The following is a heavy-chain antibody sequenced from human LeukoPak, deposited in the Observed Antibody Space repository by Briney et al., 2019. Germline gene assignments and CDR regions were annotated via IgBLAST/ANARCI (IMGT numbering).Heavy chain of an antibody. CDR3: ARGRGYYYYYYMDV. CDR2: MSYSGRT. Sequence: TSETLSLTCTISGDSVSRENYFWGWIRQPPGKGLEWIVSMSYSGRTYYNPSLKSRVTISVDTSKNQFSLKLSSVTAADTAVYYCARGRGYYYYYYMDVWGKGTTVTVSS. CDR1: GDSVSRENYF. D-gene: IGHD3-10*01. V-gene: IGHV4-39*01. J-gene: IGHJ6*03.